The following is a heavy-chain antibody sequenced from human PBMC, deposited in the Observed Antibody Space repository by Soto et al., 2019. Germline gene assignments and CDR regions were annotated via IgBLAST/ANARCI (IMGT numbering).Heavy chain of an antibody. J-gene: IGHJ6*02. Sequence: SETLSLTCTVSGGSLSSSSYYWGWIRQPPGKGLEWIGSIYYSGSTYYNPSLKSRVTISVDTSKNQFSLKLSSVTAADTAVYYHARHDYGSGMDVWGQGTTVTVSS. CDR2: IYYSGST. V-gene: IGHV4-39*01. CDR1: GGSLSSSSYY. CDR3: ARHDYGSGMDV. D-gene: IGHD3-10*01.